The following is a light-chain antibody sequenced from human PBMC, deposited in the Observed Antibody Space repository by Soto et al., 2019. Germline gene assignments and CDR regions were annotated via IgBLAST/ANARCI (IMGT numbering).Light chain of an antibody. CDR2: WAS. CDR1: QSVLYSSNNKNY. J-gene: IGKJ4*01. Sequence: DIVMTQSPDSLAVSLGERATINCKSSQSVLYSSNNKNYLAWYQQKPGQPPKLLIYWASTRESGVPDRFSGSGSGTDFTLTISSLQAEDVAVYYCHQYYSIHPLTFGGGTKVEIK. CDR3: HQYYSIHPLT. V-gene: IGKV4-1*01.